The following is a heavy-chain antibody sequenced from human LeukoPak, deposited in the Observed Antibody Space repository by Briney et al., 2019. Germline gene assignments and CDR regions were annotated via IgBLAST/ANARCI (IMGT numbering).Heavy chain of an antibody. CDR1: GDSMSSTNYY. V-gene: IGHV4-39*07. CDR3: ARALTVTIFGVVPGLNWFDP. Sequence: SETLSLTCTVSGDSMSSTNYYWGWIRQSAGKGLEWIGNIYYNGITYYNPSLQSRVTISQDRSTNQFSLRLTSVTTADTAVYYCARALTVTIFGVVPGLNWFDPWGQGTLVTVSS. CDR2: IYYNGIT. D-gene: IGHD3-3*01. J-gene: IGHJ5*02.